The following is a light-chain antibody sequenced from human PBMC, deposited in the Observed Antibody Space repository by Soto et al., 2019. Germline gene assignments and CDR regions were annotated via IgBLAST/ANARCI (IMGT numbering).Light chain of an antibody. Sequence: EIVMTQSPATLSVSPGERATLSCRASQSVSSNLAWYQQKPGQAPRLLIYGATTRATGIPARFSGSGSGTELTLTISSLQAEDFVVYYCQQYNNFGPGNKGDIK. CDR3: QQYNN. V-gene: IGKV3-15*01. CDR2: GAT. J-gene: IGKJ3*01. CDR1: QSVSSN.